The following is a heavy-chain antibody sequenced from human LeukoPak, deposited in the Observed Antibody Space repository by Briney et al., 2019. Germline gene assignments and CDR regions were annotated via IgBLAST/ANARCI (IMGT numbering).Heavy chain of an antibody. CDR1: GLTVSSNY. CDR3: ARARSITMVRGVIGYFDY. Sequence: GGSLRLSCAASGLTVSSNYMSCVRQAPGKGLEWVSVIYSGGSTYYADSVKGRFTISRDNSKNTLYLQMNSLRAEDTAVYYCARARSITMVRGVIGYFDYWGQRTLVTVSS. J-gene: IGHJ4*02. V-gene: IGHV3-53*01. D-gene: IGHD3-10*01. CDR2: IYSGGST.